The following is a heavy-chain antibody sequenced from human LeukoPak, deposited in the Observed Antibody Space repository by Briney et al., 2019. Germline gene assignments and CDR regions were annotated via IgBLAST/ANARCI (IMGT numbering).Heavy chain of an antibody. J-gene: IGHJ6*04. CDR2: IIPIFGTA. D-gene: IGHD6-19*01. CDR1: GGTFSSYA. Sequence: ASVKVSCKASGGTFSSYAFSWVRQAPGQGLEWMGGIIPIFGTANYAQKFQGRVTITADESTSTAYMELSSLRSEDTAVYYCARGKAVADYYYYYGMDVWGKGTTVTVSS. CDR3: ARGKAVADYYYYYGMDV. V-gene: IGHV1-69*01.